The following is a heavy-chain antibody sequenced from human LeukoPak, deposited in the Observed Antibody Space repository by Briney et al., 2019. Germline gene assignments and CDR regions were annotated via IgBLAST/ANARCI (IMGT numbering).Heavy chain of an antibody. CDR1: GASISSDY. CDR2: IYYSGST. Sequence: PSETLSLTCTVSGASISSDYWSWIRRPPGKGLEWIAYIYYSGSTNYNPSLKSRVTISADTSKNQFSLKLTSVTAADTAVYYCAKSGWAEYFQPWGQGTLVTVSS. J-gene: IGHJ1*01. V-gene: IGHV4-59*01. CDR3: AKSGWAEYFQP. D-gene: IGHD6-19*01.